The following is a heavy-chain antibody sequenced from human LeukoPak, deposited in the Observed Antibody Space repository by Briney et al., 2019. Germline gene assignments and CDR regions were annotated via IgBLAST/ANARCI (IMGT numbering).Heavy chain of an antibody. Sequence: EASETLSLTCTVSGGSISSSSYYWGWIRQPPGKGLEWIGSIYYSGSTYYNPSLTSRVTISRDTSKNHYSLKLSSVTATDTAVYYCARDQTYSGSGIYTYFDYWGQGILVTVSS. CDR2: IYYSGST. D-gene: IGHD3-10*01. CDR3: ARDQTYSGSGIYTYFDY. V-gene: IGHV4-39*02. CDR1: GGSISSSSYY. J-gene: IGHJ4*02.